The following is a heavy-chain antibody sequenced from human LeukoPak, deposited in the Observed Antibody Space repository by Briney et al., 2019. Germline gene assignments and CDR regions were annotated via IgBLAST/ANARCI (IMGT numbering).Heavy chain of an antibody. J-gene: IGHJ4*02. CDR1: GGSISSYY. Sequence: SETLSLTCTVSGGSISSYYWSWIRQPAGKGLEWIGRIYTSGNINYNPSLKSRVTMSVDTSKNQFSLKLSSVTAADTAVYYCARNYYDNSGYKYAFDYWGQGTLVTVSS. CDR3: ARNYYDNSGYKYAFDY. CDR2: IYTSGNI. V-gene: IGHV4-4*07. D-gene: IGHD3-22*01.